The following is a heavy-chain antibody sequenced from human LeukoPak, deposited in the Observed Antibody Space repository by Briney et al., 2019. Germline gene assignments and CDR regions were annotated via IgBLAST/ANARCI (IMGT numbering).Heavy chain of an antibody. CDR1: GFTFSSYS. J-gene: IGHJ5*02. V-gene: IGHV3-21*01. CDR3: ARDYTRGIAARPLNWLDP. D-gene: IGHD6-6*01. CDR2: ISSSSSYI. Sequence: GGSPRLSCAASGFTFSSYSMNWVRQAPGKGLEWVSSISSSSSYIYYADSVKGRFTISRDNAKNSLYLQMNSLRAEDTAVYYCARDYTRGIAARPLNWLDPWGQGTLVTVSS.